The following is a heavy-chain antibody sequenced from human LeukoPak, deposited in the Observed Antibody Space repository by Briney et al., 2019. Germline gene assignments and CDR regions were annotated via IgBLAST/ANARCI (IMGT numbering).Heavy chain of an antibody. CDR2: MFDRGST. V-gene: IGHV4-39*01. CDR1: GVSISTSTNY. J-gene: IGHJ4*02. D-gene: IGHD1-26*01. Sequence: SETLSLTCSVSGVSISTSTNYWAWIRQPPGKGLEWIGSMFDRGSTYYNPSLRSRVTISVDTSKNQFSLKLSSVTASDTAIFYCARQGGWGGAASLIEFWGQGTLVTVPS. CDR3: ARQGGWGGAASLIEF.